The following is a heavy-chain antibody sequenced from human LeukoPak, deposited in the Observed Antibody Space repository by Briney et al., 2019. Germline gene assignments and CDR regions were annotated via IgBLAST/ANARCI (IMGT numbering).Heavy chain of an antibody. V-gene: IGHV3-21*01. CDR2: ISSSSSYI. J-gene: IGHJ4*02. CDR3: ARAEDIVVVPAANRILLFDY. Sequence: GGSLRLSCAASGFTFSSYSMNWVRQAPGKGLEWVSSISSSSSYIYYADSVKGRFTISRDNAKNPLYLQMNSLRAEDTAVYYCARAEDIVVVPAANRILLFDYWGQGTLVTVSS. CDR1: GFTFSSYS. D-gene: IGHD2-2*01.